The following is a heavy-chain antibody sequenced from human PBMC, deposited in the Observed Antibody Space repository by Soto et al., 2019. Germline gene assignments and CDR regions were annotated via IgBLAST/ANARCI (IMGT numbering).Heavy chain of an antibody. V-gene: IGHV4-4*07. Sequence: SETLSLTCTVSGASISGFYWSWIRKSAGKGLEWIGRIYATGTTDYNPSLKSRVMMSVDTSKKQFSLKLRSVTAADTAVYYCVRDGTKTLRDWFDHWGQGISVTVSS. J-gene: IGHJ5*02. CDR2: IYATGTT. CDR3: VRDGTKTLRDWFDH. CDR1: GASISGFY. D-gene: IGHD1-1*01.